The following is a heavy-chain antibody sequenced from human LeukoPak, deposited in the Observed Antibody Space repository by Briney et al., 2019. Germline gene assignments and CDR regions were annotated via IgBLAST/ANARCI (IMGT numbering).Heavy chain of an antibody. CDR3: AKARGVYYDSSGYYYD. V-gene: IGHV3-23*01. CDR2: ISGSGDNT. Sequence: PGGSLRLSCAASGFTFSTYAMSWVRQAPGKGLEWVAGISGSGDNTYYADSVKGRFTISRDNSNNTLYLQMNSLTDDDTAVYYCAKARGVYYDSSGYYYDWGQGTLVTVSS. J-gene: IGHJ4*02. D-gene: IGHD3-22*01. CDR1: GFTFSTYA.